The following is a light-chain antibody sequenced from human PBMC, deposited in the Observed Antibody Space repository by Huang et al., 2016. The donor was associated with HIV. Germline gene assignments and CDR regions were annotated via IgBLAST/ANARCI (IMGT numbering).Light chain of an antibody. CDR3: QQYHNWPPVT. CDR2: DAS. V-gene: IGKV3D-15*01. CDR1: RAINSN. J-gene: IGKJ4*01. Sequence: ETVLTQSPATLPVSPGESATLSCRASRAINSNLAWYQQKPGQAPRLLIYDASTRATGIPARFSGSGSGTDFTLTISSLQSEDFAVYYCQQYHNWPPVTFGGGTKVEI.